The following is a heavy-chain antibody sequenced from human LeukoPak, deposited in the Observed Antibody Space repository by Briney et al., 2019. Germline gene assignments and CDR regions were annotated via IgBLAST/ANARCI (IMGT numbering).Heavy chain of an antibody. Sequence: TGGSLRLSCAASGFTVSSNYMSWVRQAPGEGLGWVSVLYSDGSTYYADSVKGRFTISRDNSKNTLYLQMNSLRAEDTAVYYCARDPYRDAFDIWGQGTIVTVSS. CDR1: GFTVSSNY. CDR2: LYSDGST. J-gene: IGHJ3*02. CDR3: ARDPYRDAFDI. V-gene: IGHV3-53*01. D-gene: IGHD3-16*02.